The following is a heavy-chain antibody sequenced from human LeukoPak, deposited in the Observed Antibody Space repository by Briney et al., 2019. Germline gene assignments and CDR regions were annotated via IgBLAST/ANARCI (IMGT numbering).Heavy chain of an antibody. CDR1: GFTFSSYA. D-gene: IGHD6-13*01. CDR3: ARVVQQLVFDY. J-gene: IGHJ4*02. Sequence: GRSLRLSCAASGFTFSSYAMHWVRQAPGKGLEWVAVISYDGSNKYYADSVKGRFTNSRDNSKNTLYLQMNSLRAEDTAVYYCARVVQQLVFDYWGQGTLVTVSS. CDR2: ISYDGSNK. V-gene: IGHV3-30*04.